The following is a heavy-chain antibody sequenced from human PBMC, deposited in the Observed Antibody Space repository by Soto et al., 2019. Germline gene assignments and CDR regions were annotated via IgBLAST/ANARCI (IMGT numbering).Heavy chain of an antibody. Sequence: PGVSLRLSWAASGFTFSSYGMHWVRQAPGKGLEWVAVIWYDGSNKYYADSVKGRFTISRDNSKNTLYLQMNSLRAEDTAVYYCARCSGGSCYGVDYWGQGTLVTVSS. CDR2: IWYDGSNK. V-gene: IGHV3-33*01. J-gene: IGHJ4*02. D-gene: IGHD2-15*01. CDR3: ARCSGGSCYGVDY. CDR1: GFTFSSYG.